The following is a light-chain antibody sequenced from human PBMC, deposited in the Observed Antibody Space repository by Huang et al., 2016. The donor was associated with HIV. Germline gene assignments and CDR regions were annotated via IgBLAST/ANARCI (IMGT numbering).Light chain of an antibody. CDR2: WAS. Sequence: DIVMTQSPDSMTVSLGERATINCKSSQSVLHSSNNKNYLTWYQQKPGQPPKVLIYWASYQEAGVPDRFIGSGYGTDLTLTISNLQAEDVAVYFCHQYYSTPQTFGQGTKVEIK. CDR1: QSVLHSSNNKNY. V-gene: IGKV4-1*01. J-gene: IGKJ1*01. CDR3: HQYYSTPQT.